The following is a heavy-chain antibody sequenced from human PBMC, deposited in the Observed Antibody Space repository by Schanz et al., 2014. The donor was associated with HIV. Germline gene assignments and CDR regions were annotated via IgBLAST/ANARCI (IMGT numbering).Heavy chain of an antibody. V-gene: IGHV3-43*01. J-gene: IGHJ6*02. CDR3: AKQHDSYDNSGYPSTVEYYGMDV. CDR2: ITWDGGST. Sequence: LVESGGGLVQPGGSLRISCAASGFTFDDYTMHWVRQAPGKGLEWVSLITWDGGSTYYADSVKGRFTISRDNSKNSLYLQMNSLRTEDTALYYCAKQHDSYDNSGYPSTVEYYGMDVWGQGTTVTVSS. CDR1: GFTFDDYT. D-gene: IGHD3-22*01.